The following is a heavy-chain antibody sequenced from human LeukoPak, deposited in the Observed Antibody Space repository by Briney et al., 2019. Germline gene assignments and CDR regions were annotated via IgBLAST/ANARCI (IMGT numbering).Heavy chain of an antibody. D-gene: IGHD3-22*01. CDR1: GGSISSGDYY. CDR3: AREGSHDSSGYYSYYFDY. J-gene: IGHJ4*02. V-gene: IGHV4-30-4*01. Sequence: SETLSLTCTVSGGSISSGDYYWRWIRQPPGKGLEWIGYIYYSGSTYYNPSLKSRVTISVDTSKNQFSLKLSSVTAADTAVYYCAREGSHDSSGYYSYYFDYWGQGTLVTVSS. CDR2: IYYSGST.